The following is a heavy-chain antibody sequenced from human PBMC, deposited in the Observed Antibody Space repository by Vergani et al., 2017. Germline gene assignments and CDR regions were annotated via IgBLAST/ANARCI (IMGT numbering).Heavy chain of an antibody. CDR1: GGYISSYY. Sequence: QVQLQESGPGLVKPSETLSITCTVSGGYISSYYWSWIRQPPGKGLEWIGYIDYSGSTNYNPSLKSRVTISVDTAKNQFSLKLSAVTAADTAVYYCARVEQQLAYYYYYYMDVWGKGTTVTVSS. CDR3: ARVEQQLAYYYYYYMDV. J-gene: IGHJ6*03. V-gene: IGHV4-59*01. CDR2: IDYSGST. D-gene: IGHD6-13*01.